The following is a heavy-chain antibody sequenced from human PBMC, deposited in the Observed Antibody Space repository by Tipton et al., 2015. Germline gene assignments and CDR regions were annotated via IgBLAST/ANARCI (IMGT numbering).Heavy chain of an antibody. CDR1: GFAFGIYA. CDR2: IRNKANNHAT. Sequence: SLRLSCAASGFAFGIYAMTWVRQVPGKGLEWVGRIRNKANNHATSYGVPVKGRFTISRDDSTNTTYLQMNSLKTEDTAVYYCTLPPHFWGQGTLVTVSS. V-gene: IGHV3-73*01. J-gene: IGHJ4*02. CDR3: TLPPHF.